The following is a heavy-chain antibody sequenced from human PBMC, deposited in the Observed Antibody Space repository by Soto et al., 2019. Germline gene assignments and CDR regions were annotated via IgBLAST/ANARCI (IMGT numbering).Heavy chain of an antibody. V-gene: IGHV1-69*01. CDR3: AIHLTTVTTSPYGHY. D-gene: IGHD4-17*01. CDR1: GGTFSSYA. J-gene: IGHJ4*02. Sequence: QVQLVQSGAEVKKPGSSVKVSCKASGGTFSSYAISWVRQAPGQGLEWMGGIIPIFGTANYAQKFQVRVTVTADEATSTAYKELSSLRSEDTAVYNCAIHLTTVTTSPYGHYWVQGTMVPVSS. CDR2: IIPIFGTA.